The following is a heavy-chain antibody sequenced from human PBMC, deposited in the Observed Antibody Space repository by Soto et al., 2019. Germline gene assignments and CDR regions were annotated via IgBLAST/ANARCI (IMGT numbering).Heavy chain of an antibody. Sequence: RASVKVSCKASGGTFSSYAISWVRQAPGQGLEWMGGIIPIFGTGNYAQKFQGRVTITADKSTSTAYMELSSLRSEDTAVYYCASQWELLPNFQHWGQGTLVTVSS. V-gene: IGHV1-69*06. CDR2: IIPIFGTG. CDR1: GGTFSSYA. D-gene: IGHD1-26*01. J-gene: IGHJ1*01. CDR3: ASQWELLPNFQH.